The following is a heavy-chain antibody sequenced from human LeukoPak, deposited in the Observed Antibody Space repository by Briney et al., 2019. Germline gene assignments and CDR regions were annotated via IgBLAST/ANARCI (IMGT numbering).Heavy chain of an antibody. CDR1: GFTFSSYA. V-gene: IGHV3-30-3*01. CDR3: ARVLQCSGGSCHPYYYYYGMDV. CDR2: ISYDGSNK. Sequence: GGSLRLSCAASGFTFSSYAMHWVRRAPGKGLEWVAVISYDGSNKYYADSVKGRFTISRDNSKNTLYLQMNSLRAEDTAVYYCARVLQCSGGSCHPYYYYYGMDVWGQGTTVTVSS. D-gene: IGHD2-15*01. J-gene: IGHJ6*02.